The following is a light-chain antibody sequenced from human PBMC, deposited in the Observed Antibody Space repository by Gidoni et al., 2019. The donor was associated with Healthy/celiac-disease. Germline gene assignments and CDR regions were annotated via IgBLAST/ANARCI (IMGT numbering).Light chain of an antibody. V-gene: IGKV3-15*01. Sequence: ETVRTQSPATLSVSPGKRAPLSSRASQSVSSNLAWYQQKPGQAPRLLLYGASTRATGIPARFSGSGSGTEFTLTISRLQSEDFAVYYCQQYNSWPPYTFGQGTKLEIK. J-gene: IGKJ2*01. CDR1: QSVSSN. CDR3: QQYNSWPPYT. CDR2: GAS.